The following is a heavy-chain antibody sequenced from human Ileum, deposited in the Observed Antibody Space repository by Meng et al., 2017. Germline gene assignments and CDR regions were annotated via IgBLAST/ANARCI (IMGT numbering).Heavy chain of an antibody. CDR3: ANDVDTVVWLDY. D-gene: IGHD5-18*01. Sequence: GESLKISCVASGFTFGSNAMRWVRQAPGKGLEWVSGISGSGGSTNYADSAKGRFTMSRDNPKNALYLQMNSLRAEDTAVYYCANDVDTVVWLDYWGQGTLVTVSS. CDR2: ISGSGGST. V-gene: IGHV3-23*01. J-gene: IGHJ4*02. CDR1: GFTFGSNA.